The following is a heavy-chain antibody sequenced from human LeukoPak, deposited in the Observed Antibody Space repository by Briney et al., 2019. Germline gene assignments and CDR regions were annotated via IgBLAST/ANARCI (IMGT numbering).Heavy chain of an antibody. CDR1: GGSISSGDYY. J-gene: IGHJ4*02. D-gene: IGHD6-6*01. V-gene: IGHV4-30-4*01. CDR2: IYYSGST. CDR3: ARWSSSSLWY. Sequence: SETLSLTCTVSGGSISSGDYYWSWIRQPPGKGLEWIGYIYYSGSTNYNPSLKSRVTMSVDTSKNQFSLKLSSVTAADTAVYYCARWSSSSLWYWGQGTLVTVSS.